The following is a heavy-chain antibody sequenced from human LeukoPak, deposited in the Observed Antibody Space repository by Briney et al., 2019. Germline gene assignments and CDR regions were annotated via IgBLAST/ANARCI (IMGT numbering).Heavy chain of an antibody. CDR1: GFTFSSYA. CDR2: ISGSGGST. Sequence: GGSLRLSCAASGFTFSSYAMSWVRQAPGKGLEWVSAISGSGGSTYYADSVKGRFTISRDNSKNTLYLRMNSLRAEDTAVYYCANLVAGTFWFDPWGQGTLVTVSS. V-gene: IGHV3-23*01. CDR3: ANLVAGTFWFDP. D-gene: IGHD6-19*01. J-gene: IGHJ5*02.